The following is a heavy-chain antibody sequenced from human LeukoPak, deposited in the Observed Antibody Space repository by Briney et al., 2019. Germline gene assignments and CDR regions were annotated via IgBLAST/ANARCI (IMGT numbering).Heavy chain of an antibody. V-gene: IGHV4-59*01. CDR3: ARVGRGDYVWGSYSFDY. CDR1: GDSISSYH. CDR2: ISYSGST. Sequence: SETLSLTCTVSGDSISSYHWSWIRQPPGKGLEWIGYISYSGSTNYNPYLKSRVTISIDTSKNQFSLKLSSVTAADTAVYYCARVGRGDYVWGSYSFDYWGQGTLVTVSS. J-gene: IGHJ4*02. D-gene: IGHD3-16*01.